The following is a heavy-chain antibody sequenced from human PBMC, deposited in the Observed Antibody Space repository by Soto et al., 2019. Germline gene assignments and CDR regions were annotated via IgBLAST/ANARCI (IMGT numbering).Heavy chain of an antibody. Sequence: QVQLVESGGGVVQPGRSLRLSCAASGFTFSSYGMHWVRQAPGKGLGWVAVIWYVGSNKYYADSVKGRFTISRDNSKNTLYLQMNTLRAEATNVYYCAREKYLWAEGLAPLYYFDYWCQGTVVTVSS. D-gene: IGHD3-16*01. CDR2: IWYVGSNK. CDR1: GFTFSSYG. J-gene: IGHJ4*02. V-gene: IGHV3-33*01. CDR3: AREKYLWAEGLAPLYYFDY.